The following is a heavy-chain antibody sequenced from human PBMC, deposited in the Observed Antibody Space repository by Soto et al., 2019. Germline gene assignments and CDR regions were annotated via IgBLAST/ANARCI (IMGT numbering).Heavy chain of an antibody. D-gene: IGHD2-2*01. J-gene: IGHJ6*02. V-gene: IGHV1-2*02. CDR2: INPNSGGT. CDR1: GYTFTGYY. CDR3: AREFVPARLLKGPYYYGMDV. Sequence: GASVKVSCKASGYTFTGYYMHWVRQAPGQGLEWMGWINPNSGGTNYAQKFQGRVTMTRDTSISTAYMELSRLRSDDTAVYYCAREFVPARLLKGPYYYGMDVWGQGTTVTVSS.